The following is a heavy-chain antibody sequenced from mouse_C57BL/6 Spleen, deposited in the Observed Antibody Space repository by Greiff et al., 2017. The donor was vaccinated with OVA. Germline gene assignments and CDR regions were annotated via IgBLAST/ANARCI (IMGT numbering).Heavy chain of an antibody. J-gene: IGHJ3*01. D-gene: IGHD3-2*02. Sequence: QVQLQQPGAELVKPGASVKLSCKASGYTFTSYWMHWVKQRPGQGLEWIGMIHPNSGSTNYNEKFKSKATLTVDKSSSTAYMQLSSLTSEDSAVYYCAIDSSGYKAWFAYWGQGTLVAVSA. CDR3: AIDSSGYKAWFAY. V-gene: IGHV1-64*01. CDR1: GYTFTSYW. CDR2: IHPNSGST.